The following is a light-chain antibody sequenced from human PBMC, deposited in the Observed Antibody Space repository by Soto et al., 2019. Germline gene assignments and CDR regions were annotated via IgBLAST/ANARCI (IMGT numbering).Light chain of an antibody. CDR3: QQYITWT. J-gene: IGKJ1*01. CDR2: GAA. Sequence: EIVMTQSPATLSVSPGERVTLSCRASQNIRSDLAWYQQKPGQAPRLLMYGAAIRATGIPARFSGSGSGTDFTLTISSLQSEDLAVYYCQQYITWTFGQGTKMEIK. V-gene: IGKV3-15*01. CDR1: QNIRSD.